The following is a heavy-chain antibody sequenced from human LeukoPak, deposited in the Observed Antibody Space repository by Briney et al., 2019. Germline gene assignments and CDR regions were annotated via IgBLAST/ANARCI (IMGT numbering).Heavy chain of an antibody. CDR1: GFTVSSNY. D-gene: IGHD4/OR15-4a*01. V-gene: IGHV3-53*01. CDR2: IYSGGST. J-gene: IGHJ5*02. Sequence: GGSLRLSCSASGFTVSSNYVNWVRQAPGKGLEWVSLIYSGGSTYYADSVKGRFTISRDISKNTLYLQMNSLRAEDTAVYYCARGQGMTMVYNWFDPWGQGTLVTVSS. CDR3: ARGQGMTMVYNWFDP.